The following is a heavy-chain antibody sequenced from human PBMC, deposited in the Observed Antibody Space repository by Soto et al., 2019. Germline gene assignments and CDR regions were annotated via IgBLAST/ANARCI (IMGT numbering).Heavy chain of an antibody. CDR3: ARNRRYYDILAGLDY. D-gene: IGHD3-9*01. J-gene: IGHJ4*02. CDR2: INPNGGSS. CDR1: GYTFSNYY. Sequence: QVHLVQSGAEVKKPGASVKVSCKASGYTFSNYYVHWVRQAPGQGLEWMGLINPNGGSSTYAQKFQGRVTMTRDTSTTTVYMELSSLRSEDSAVYYCARNRRYYDILAGLDYWGQGTLVSVSS. V-gene: IGHV1-46*01.